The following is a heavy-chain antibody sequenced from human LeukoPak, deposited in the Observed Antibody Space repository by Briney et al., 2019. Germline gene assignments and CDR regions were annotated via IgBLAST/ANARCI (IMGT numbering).Heavy chain of an antibody. D-gene: IGHD4-23*01. CDR3: ARDLTHGGKTY. CDR1: GFTVIGNY. V-gene: IGHV3-66*02. CDR2: IYSGGDT. Sequence: GGSLRLSCAASGFTVIGNYMSWGRQAPGTGLEWVSVIYSGGDTYYADSVKGRFTISRDNSKNTLYLQMNSLRAEDTAVYYCARDLTHGGKTYWGQGTLVTVSS. J-gene: IGHJ4*02.